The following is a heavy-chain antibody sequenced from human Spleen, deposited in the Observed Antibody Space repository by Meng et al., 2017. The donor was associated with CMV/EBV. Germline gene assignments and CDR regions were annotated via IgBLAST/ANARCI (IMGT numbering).Heavy chain of an antibody. CDR3: AKVRYTAVYYYGMDV. Sequence: GGSLRLSCAASGFTFSNYGMHWVRQAPGKGLEWVAFTQDDGSKKHYADSVKGRFTISRDNSQNTLYLQINSLRPEDTAVYYCAKVRYTAVYYYGMDVWGQGTTVTVSS. CDR2: TQDDGSKK. V-gene: IGHV3-30*02. J-gene: IGHJ6*02. CDR1: GFTFSNYG. D-gene: IGHD5-18*01.